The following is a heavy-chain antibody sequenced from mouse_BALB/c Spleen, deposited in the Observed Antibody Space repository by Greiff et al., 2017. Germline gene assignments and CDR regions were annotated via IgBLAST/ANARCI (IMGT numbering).Heavy chain of an antibody. D-gene: IGHD6-1*01. CDR2: ISNGGGST. V-gene: IGHV5-12-2*01. J-gene: IGHJ4*01. CDR3: ARHDTQGGYYYAMDY. CDR1: GFTFSSYT. Sequence: EVHLVESGGGLVQPGGSLKLSCAASGFTFSSYTMSWVRQTPEKRLEWVAYISNGGGSTYYPDTVKGRFTISRDNAKNTLYLQMSSLKSEDTAMYYCARHDTQGGYYYAMDYWGQGTSVTVSS.